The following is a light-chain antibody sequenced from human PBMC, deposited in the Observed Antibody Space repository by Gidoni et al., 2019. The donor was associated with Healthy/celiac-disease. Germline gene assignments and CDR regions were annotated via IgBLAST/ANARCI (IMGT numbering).Light chain of an antibody. CDR3: QQYHNLPT. V-gene: IGKV1-33*01. Sequence: DIQMTQSPSSLSASVGDRVTITCQASQDISNYVNWYQQKPGKAPKLLNYAATNLEEGVPSRFSGSGCGKDSTFTISSLQPEDIATYYCQQYHNLPTFGQGTRLEIK. J-gene: IGKJ5*01. CDR2: AAT. CDR1: QDISNY.